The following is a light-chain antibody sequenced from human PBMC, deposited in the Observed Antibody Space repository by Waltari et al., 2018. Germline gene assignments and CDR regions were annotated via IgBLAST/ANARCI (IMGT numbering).Light chain of an antibody. V-gene: IGLV2-23*02. CDR1: SSDVCSYNL. CDR2: EVN. J-gene: IGLJ1*01. Sequence: QSALTQPASVSGSPGQSITISCSGTSSDVCSYNLLPWFQQYPDKAPKLIIFEVNKRPSGVSNRFSGSKSGNTASLTISGLQAEDEADYYCCSYAGSGIYVFGTGAKVTVL. CDR3: CSYAGSGIYV.